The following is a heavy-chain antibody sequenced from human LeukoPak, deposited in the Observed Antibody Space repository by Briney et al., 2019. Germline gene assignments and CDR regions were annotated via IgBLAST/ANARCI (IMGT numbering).Heavy chain of an antibody. V-gene: IGHV1-69*04. Sequence: GASVKVSCKASGGTFSICAISWVRQAPGQGLEWMGRIIPILGIANYAQKFQGRVTITADKSTSTAYMELSSLRSEDTAVYYCARKDCSGGICYTFDYWGQGTLVTVSS. J-gene: IGHJ4*02. CDR1: GGTFSICA. CDR2: IIPILGIA. D-gene: IGHD2-15*01. CDR3: ARKDCSGGICYTFDY.